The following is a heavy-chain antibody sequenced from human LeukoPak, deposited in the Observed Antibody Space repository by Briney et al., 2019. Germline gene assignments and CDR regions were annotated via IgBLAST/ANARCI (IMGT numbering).Heavy chain of an antibody. D-gene: IGHD3-16*01. CDR3: ARGGLRGTFDY. Sequence: PGGSLRLSCAASGFTFSSYWMHWVRQAPGKGLEWVAHVRQDESDKYYVDSVKGRFTISRDNAQNSLYLQMNSLRADDTAVYYCARGGLRGTFDYWGQGTLVTVSS. CDR1: GFTFSSYW. V-gene: IGHV3-7*01. J-gene: IGHJ4*02. CDR2: VRQDESDK.